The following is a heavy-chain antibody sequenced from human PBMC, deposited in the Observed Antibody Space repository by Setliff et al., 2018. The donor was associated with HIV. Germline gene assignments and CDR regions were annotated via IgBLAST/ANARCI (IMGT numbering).Heavy chain of an antibody. Sequence: SETLSLTCTVSGGSISSGGYYWSWIRQHPGKGLEWIGYIYYSGSTYYNPSLKSRVTISVDTSKNQFSLKLMSVTAADTAVYYCARDRALRFSNSPSFNYFDVWGQGALVTVS. V-gene: IGHV4-31*03. J-gene: IGHJ4*02. CDR3: ARDRALRFSNSPSFNYFDV. CDR2: IYYSGST. D-gene: IGHD1-1*01. CDR1: GGSISSGGYY.